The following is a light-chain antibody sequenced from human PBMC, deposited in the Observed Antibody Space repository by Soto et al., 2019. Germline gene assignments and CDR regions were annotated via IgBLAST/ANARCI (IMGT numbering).Light chain of an antibody. Sequence: QSALTQPPSASGSPGQSVTISCTGTSSDVGGYNYVSWYQQYPGKAPKLMSYDVSKRPSGVPDRFSGSKSGNTASLTVSGLQAEDEADYYCSSYAGSNNLVFGGGTKLTVL. V-gene: IGLV2-8*01. CDR3: SSYAGSNNLV. J-gene: IGLJ2*01. CDR2: DVS. CDR1: SSDVGGYNY.